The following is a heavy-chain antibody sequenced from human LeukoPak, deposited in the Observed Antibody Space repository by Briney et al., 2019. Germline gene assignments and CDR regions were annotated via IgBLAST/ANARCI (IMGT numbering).Heavy chain of an antibody. CDR1: GGTFSSYA. D-gene: IGHD6-13*01. CDR3: TCRIAAATSLFDY. V-gene: IGHV1-69*05. CDR2: IIPIFGTA. J-gene: IGHJ4*02. Sequence: GSSVKVSCKASGGTFSSYAISWVRQGPGQGLEWMGRIIPIFGTANYAQKFQGRVTITTEESTRTAYMELSSLRSEDTAVYYCTCRIAAATSLFDYGRQGTLATVPS.